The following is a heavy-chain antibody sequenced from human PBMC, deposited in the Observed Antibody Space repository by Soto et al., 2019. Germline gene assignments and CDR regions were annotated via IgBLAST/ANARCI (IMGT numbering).Heavy chain of an antibody. CDR1: SGSISSHY. CDR3: ARMRSDYNWFDP. D-gene: IGHD2-21*01. Sequence: ASETLSLTCTVSSGSISSHYWTWIRQPPGKGLEWIGYINYTGTTNHNPSLKSRVTISVDTSKNQFSLKLTSVTAADTAVYYCARMRSDYNWFDPWGQGTPVTVSS. V-gene: IGHV4-59*11. J-gene: IGHJ5*02. CDR2: INYTGTT.